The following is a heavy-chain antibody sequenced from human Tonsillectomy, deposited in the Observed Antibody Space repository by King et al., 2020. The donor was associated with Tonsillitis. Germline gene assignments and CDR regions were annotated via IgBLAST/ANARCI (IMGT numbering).Heavy chain of an antibody. CDR2: IYYSGTT. CDR3: ATWARYCSSISCQIGHYMDV. V-gene: IGHV4-39*01. CDR1: GGSISSSSYY. Sequence: QLQESGPGLLKPSETLSLTCTVSGGSISSSSYYWGWIRQPPGKGLECIGSIYYSGTTYYNPSLKSRVTISMDTSKNQFSLSLSSVTAADTAVYYCATWARYCSSISCQIGHYMDVWGKGTTVTVSS. D-gene: IGHD2-2*01. J-gene: IGHJ6*03.